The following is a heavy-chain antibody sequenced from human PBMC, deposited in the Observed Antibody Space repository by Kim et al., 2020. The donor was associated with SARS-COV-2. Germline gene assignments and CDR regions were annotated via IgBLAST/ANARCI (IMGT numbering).Heavy chain of an antibody. Sequence: ASVKVSCKASGYTFTSYAMNWVRQAPGQGLEWMGWINTNTGNPTYAQGFTGRFVFSLDTSVSTAYLQISSLKAEDTAVYYCARGRGDVLLWFGELSYFDYCGQGTLVTVSS. CDR1: GYTFTSYA. J-gene: IGHJ4*02. CDR3: ARGRGDVLLWFGELSYFDY. D-gene: IGHD3-10*01. V-gene: IGHV7-4-1*02. CDR2: INTNTGNP.